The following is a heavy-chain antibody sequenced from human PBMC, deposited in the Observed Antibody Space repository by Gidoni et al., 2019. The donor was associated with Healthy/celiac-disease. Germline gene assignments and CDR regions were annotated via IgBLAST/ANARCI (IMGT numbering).Heavy chain of an antibody. J-gene: IGHJ4*02. CDR1: GFTFSSYG. CDR2: IWYDGSNK. D-gene: IGHD3-10*01. Sequence: QVQLVESGGGVVQPGRSLRLSCAASGFTFSSYGMHWVRQAPGKGREGGAVIWYDGSNKYYADSVKGRFTISRDNSKNTLYLQMNSLRAEDTAVYYCARDNSVYYYGSGSYDYWGQGTLVTVSS. V-gene: IGHV3-33*01. CDR3: ARDNSVYYYGSGSYDY.